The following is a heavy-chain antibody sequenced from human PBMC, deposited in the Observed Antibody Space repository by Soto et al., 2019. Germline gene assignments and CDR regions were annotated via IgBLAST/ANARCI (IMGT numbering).Heavy chain of an antibody. CDR2: ISYDESNK. CDR3: AKDFYSYGYGMDV. Sequence: QVQLVESGGGVVQPGRSLRLSCAASGFTFSSYGMHWVRQAPGKGLEWVAVISYDESNKYYADSVKGRFTISRDNSKNTLYLQMNSLRAEDTAVYYCAKDFYSYGYGMDVWGQGTTVTVSS. D-gene: IGHD5-18*01. V-gene: IGHV3-30*18. CDR1: GFTFSSYG. J-gene: IGHJ6*02.